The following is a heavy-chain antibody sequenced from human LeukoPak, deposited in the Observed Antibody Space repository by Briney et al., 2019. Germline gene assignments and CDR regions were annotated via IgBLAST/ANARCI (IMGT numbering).Heavy chain of an antibody. CDR2: INHSGST. V-gene: IGHV4-34*01. J-gene: IGHJ4*02. Sequence: SESLSLTSPANGGSFSGYYWGWFPRPPGKGLEWIGEINHSGSTNYNPSLKSRVTISVDTSKNQFSLKLSSVTAADTAVYYCASGDNDPLFDYWGQGTLVTVSS. D-gene: IGHD1-1*01. CDR3: ASGDNDPLFDY. CDR1: GGSFSGYY.